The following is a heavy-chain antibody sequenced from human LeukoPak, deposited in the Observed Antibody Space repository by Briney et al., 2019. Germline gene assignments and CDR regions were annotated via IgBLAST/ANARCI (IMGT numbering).Heavy chain of an antibody. J-gene: IGHJ4*02. CDR3: ARRGSSTSTDY. V-gene: IGHV4-59*08. Sequence: SETLSLTCTVSGGSISSYYWSWMRHPPGKGLEWIGFIYYSGSTNYNPSLKSRVTISVDTSKNQFSLKLSSVTAADTAVYYCARRGSSTSTDYWGQGALVIVSS. CDR1: GGSISSYY. CDR2: IYYSGST. D-gene: IGHD2-2*01.